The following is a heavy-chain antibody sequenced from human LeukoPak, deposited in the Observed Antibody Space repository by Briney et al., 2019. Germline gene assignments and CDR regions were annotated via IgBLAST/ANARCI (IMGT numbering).Heavy chain of an antibody. CDR3: ARVSAINAFDI. CDR2: IYTSRST. V-gene: IGHV4-61*02. CDR1: GGSISSCSHH. Sequence: SETLSLTCTVSGGSISSCSHHWNWIRQPAGKGLEWIGRIYTSRSTNYNPSLKSRVTISLDTSKNQFSLKLSSVTAADTAIYYCARVSAINAFDIWGQGTMVTVSS. J-gene: IGHJ3*02.